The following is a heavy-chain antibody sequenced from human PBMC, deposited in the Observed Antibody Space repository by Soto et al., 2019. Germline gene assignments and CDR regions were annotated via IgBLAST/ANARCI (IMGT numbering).Heavy chain of an antibody. D-gene: IGHD6-19*01. Sequence: GGSLSLSCAVSGFRFSCYGMHWVRQAPGKGLEWLAAISGDGSKKYFGDSVKGRFTISRDNSKNTLDLQINSLRAEDTAVYYCAKDRGCENTNGWPQGSWGEGTQVTVSS. CDR2: ISGDGSKK. J-gene: IGHJ5*02. V-gene: IGHV3-30*18. CDR1: GFRFSCYG. CDR3: AKDRGCENTNGWPQGS.